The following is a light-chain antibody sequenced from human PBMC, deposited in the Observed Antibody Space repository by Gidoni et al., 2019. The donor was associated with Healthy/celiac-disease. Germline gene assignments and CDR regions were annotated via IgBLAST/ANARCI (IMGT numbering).Light chain of an antibody. CDR2: AAS. Sequence: DIQMTQSPSSLSASVGDRVTITCRASQSISSYLNWYQQKPGKAPKLLIYAASSLQSGVPSRFSGSGSGTDFTLTISSLQPEDFATYYCQQSYSTPRXLXQGTRLEIK. CDR1: QSISSY. V-gene: IGKV1-39*01. J-gene: IGKJ5*01. CDR3: QQSYSTPRX.